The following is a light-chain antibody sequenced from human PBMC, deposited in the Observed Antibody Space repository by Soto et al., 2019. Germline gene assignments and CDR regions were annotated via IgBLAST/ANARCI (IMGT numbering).Light chain of an antibody. CDR2: GAS. V-gene: IGKV1-39*01. J-gene: IGKJ4*01. Sequence: DIQMTQSPSSLSASVGDRVTITCRASQSISSYLNWYQQKPGKDPKLLIYGASSLQSGVPSRFSGSGSATGYTLTISSLQPEDFATYFCQQSYSTPLTFGGGTKVDIK. CDR1: QSISSY. CDR3: QQSYSTPLT.